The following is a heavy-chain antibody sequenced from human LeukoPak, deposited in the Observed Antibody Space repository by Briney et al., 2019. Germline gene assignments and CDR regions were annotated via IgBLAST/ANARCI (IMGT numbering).Heavy chain of an antibody. V-gene: IGHV3-30*02. D-gene: IGHD4-17*01. CDR3: ARLRAVDRYFDY. CDR2: IRYDGGDL. J-gene: IGHJ4*02. Sequence: GGALRLFCAASGFTFSTYAMHWFRQAPGKGLEWVAFIRYDGGDLFYEDSLKGRFTISRDNSKNTLYLQMNSLRPEDTAVYYCARLRAVDRYFDYWGQGTLVTVSS. CDR1: GFTFSTYA.